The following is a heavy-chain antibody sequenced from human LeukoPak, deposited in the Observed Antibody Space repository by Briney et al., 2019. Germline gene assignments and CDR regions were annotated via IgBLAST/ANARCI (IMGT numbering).Heavy chain of an antibody. D-gene: IGHD5-18*01. V-gene: IGHV4-59*01. CDR1: GGSISSYY. Sequence: SETLSLTCTVSGGSISSYYWSWIRQPPGKGLEWIGYIYYSGSTNYNPSLKSRVTISVDTSKNQFSLKLCSVTAADTAVYYCARDGVDSYGSYYYYGMDVWGQGTTVTVSS. CDR3: ARDGVDSYGSYYYYGMDV. J-gene: IGHJ6*02. CDR2: IYYSGST.